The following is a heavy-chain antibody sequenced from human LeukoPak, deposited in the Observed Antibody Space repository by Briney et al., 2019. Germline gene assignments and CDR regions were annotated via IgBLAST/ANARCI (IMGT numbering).Heavy chain of an antibody. J-gene: IGHJ4*02. CDR1: GFTFSSYG. CDR2: ISYDGSNK. Sequence: GGSLRLSCAASGFTFSSYGLHWVRQASGKGLEWVAVISYDGSNKYYADSVRGRFTISRDNSKNTLYLQMNSLRAEDTAVYYCARAYPEYLDLWGQGTLVTVSS. D-gene: IGHD1-14*01. CDR3: ARAYPEYLDL. V-gene: IGHV3-30*03.